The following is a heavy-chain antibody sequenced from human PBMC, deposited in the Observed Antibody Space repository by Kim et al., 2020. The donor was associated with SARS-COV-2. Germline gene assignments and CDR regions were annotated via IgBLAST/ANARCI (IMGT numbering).Heavy chain of an antibody. J-gene: IGHJ4*02. Sequence: YANPVQGRFTISKDNSKNTLYLQMNSLGAEDTAVYYCARDFRFGALLSDYWGQGTLVTVSS. D-gene: IGHD3-10*01. CDR3: ARDFRFGALLSDY. V-gene: IGHV3-33*01.